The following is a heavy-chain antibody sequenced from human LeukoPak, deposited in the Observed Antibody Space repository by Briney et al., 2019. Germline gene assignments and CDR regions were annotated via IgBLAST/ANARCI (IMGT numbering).Heavy chain of an antibody. CDR1: GFTFDDYP. CDR2: ISGDGGTS. V-gene: IGHV3-43*02. Sequence: GGSLRLSCAASGFTFDDYPMHWVRHAPGEGLGWGSLISGDGGTSHYADSFTGRFTISRDSSKNSLFLQMNSLRTEDTALYYCAKDYYWGRGTQVTVSS. J-gene: IGHJ4*02. CDR3: AKDYY.